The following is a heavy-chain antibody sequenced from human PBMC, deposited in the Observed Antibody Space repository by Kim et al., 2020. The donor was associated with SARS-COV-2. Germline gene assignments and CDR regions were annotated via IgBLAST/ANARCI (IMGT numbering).Heavy chain of an antibody. Sequence: GRSLRLSCAASGFTFSSYAMHWVRQAPGKGLEWVAVISYDGSNKYYADSVKGRFTISRDNSKNTLYLQMNSLRAEDTAVYYCARNPYDYVWGSYDAFDIWGQGTMVTVSS. V-gene: IGHV3-30*04. CDR3: ARNPYDYVWGSYDAFDI. CDR2: ISYDGSNK. CDR1: GFTFSSYA. D-gene: IGHD3-16*01. J-gene: IGHJ3*02.